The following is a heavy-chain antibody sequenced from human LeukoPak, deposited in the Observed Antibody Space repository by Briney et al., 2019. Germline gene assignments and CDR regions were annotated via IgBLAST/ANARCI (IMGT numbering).Heavy chain of an antibody. J-gene: IGHJ3*02. V-gene: IGHV3-11*01. CDR1: GFTFSDYY. CDR3: ARDRGYSYGDAFDI. CDR2: ISSSGSTI. Sequence: TGGPLRLSCAASGFTFSDYYMSWIRQAPGKGLEWVSYISSSGSTIYYADSVKGRFTISRDNAKNSLYLQMNSLRAEDTAVFYCARDRGYSYGDAFDIWGQGTMVTVSS. D-gene: IGHD5-18*01.